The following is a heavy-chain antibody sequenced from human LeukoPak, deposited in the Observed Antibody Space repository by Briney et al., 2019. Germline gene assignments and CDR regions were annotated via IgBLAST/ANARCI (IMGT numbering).Heavy chain of an antibody. Sequence: GGSLRLSCAASGFTFSSYAMSWVRQAPGKGLEWVSAISGSGGSTYYADSVKGRFTISRDNSKNTLYLQMNSLRAEDTAVYYCAKLSTITIFRVVPMGGYYFDYWGQGTLVTVSS. CDR1: GFTFSSYA. CDR2: ISGSGGST. J-gene: IGHJ4*02. D-gene: IGHD3-3*01. CDR3: AKLSTITIFRVVPMGGYYFDY. V-gene: IGHV3-23*01.